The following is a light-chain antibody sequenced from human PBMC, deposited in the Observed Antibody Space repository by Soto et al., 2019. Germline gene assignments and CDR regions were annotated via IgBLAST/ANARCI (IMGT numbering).Light chain of an antibody. CDR1: QDIRGA. CDR2: VAS. V-gene: IGKV1-13*02. CDR3: QQFLSYPIT. J-gene: IGKJ5*01. Sequence: IQLTQSPASLSASVGERVTITCRASQDIRGALAWYQQSPGEAPQLLIYVASTLESGVPSRFSGSSSGTHFTLTISSLQPEDFATYYCQQFLSYPITFGQGTRLEI.